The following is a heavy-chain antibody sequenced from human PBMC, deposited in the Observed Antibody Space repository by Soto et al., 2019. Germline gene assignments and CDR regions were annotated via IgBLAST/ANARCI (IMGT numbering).Heavy chain of an antibody. V-gene: IGHV3-30-3*01. CDR2: ISYDGSNK. D-gene: IGHD6-19*01. CDR3: ASQSRNKRSGWYYFDY. CDR1: GFTFSSYA. J-gene: IGHJ4*02. Sequence: PGGSLRLSCAASGFTFSSYAMHWVRQAPGKGLEWVAVISYDGSNKYYADSVKGRFTISRDNSKNTLYLQMNSLRAEDMALYYCASQSRNKRSGWYYFDYWGQGTLVTVSS.